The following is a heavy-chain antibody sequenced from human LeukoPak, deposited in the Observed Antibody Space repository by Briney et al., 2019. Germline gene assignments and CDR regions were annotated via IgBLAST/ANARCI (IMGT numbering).Heavy chain of an antibody. D-gene: IGHD4-17*01. CDR2: ISYDGSNK. Sequence: GGSLRLSCAASGFTFSSYAMHWDRQAPGKGLEWVAVISYDGSNKYYADSVKGRFTISRDNSKNTLYLQMNSLRAEDTAVYYCARDDYGDYLFDYWGQGTLVTVSS. V-gene: IGHV3-30-3*01. J-gene: IGHJ4*02. CDR1: GFTFSSYA. CDR3: ARDDYGDYLFDY.